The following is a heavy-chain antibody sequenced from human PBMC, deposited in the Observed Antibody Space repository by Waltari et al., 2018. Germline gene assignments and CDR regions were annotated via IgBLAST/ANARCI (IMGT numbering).Heavy chain of an antibody. D-gene: IGHD1-26*01. CDR2: IAYDGSNK. J-gene: IGHJ2*01. V-gene: IGHV3-30*01. Sequence: QVQLVESGGGVVQPGRSLRLSCAASGFTFSSYAMHWVRQAPGKGLGWVAVIAYDGSNKYYADSVKGRFTISRDNSKNTLYLQMNGLRAEDTAVYYCARDSGSYHYWYFDLWGRGTLVTVSS. CDR1: GFTFSSYA. CDR3: ARDSGSYHYWYFDL.